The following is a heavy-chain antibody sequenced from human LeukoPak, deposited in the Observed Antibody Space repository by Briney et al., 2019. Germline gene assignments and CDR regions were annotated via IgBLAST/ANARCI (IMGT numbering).Heavy chain of an antibody. J-gene: IGHJ5*02. CDR1: GGTFSSYA. CDR2: TIPIFGTA. Sequence: SVKVSCKASGGTFSSYAISWVRQAPGQGLEWMGGTIPIFGTANYAQKFQGRVTITADKSTSTAYMELSSLRSEDTAVYYCARTILYRNWFDPWGQGTLVTVSS. CDR3: ARTILYRNWFDP. D-gene: IGHD2-8*01. V-gene: IGHV1-69*06.